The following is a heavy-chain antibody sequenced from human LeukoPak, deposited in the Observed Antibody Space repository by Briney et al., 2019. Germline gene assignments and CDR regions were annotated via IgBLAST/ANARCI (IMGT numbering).Heavy chain of an antibody. CDR2: FDPEDGET. J-gene: IGHJ4*02. Sequence: ASVKVSCKVSGYTLTELSMHWVRQAPGKGLEWMGGFDPEDGETIYAQKFQGRVTMTEDTSTDTAYVELSSLRSEDTAVYYCATASDFQDSGSYRYWGQGTLVTVSS. V-gene: IGHV1-24*01. CDR1: GYTLTELS. D-gene: IGHD3-10*01. CDR3: ATASDFQDSGSYRY.